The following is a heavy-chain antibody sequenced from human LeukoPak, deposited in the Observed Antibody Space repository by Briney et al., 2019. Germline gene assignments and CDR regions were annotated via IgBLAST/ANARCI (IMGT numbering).Heavy chain of an antibody. CDR1: GFTFSSYG. D-gene: IGHD6-19*01. V-gene: IGHV3-30*18. CDR2: ISYDGSNK. CDR3: AKDLKKKVAVAGTGDDFDY. J-gene: IGHJ4*02. Sequence: GGSLRLSCAASGFTFSSYGMHWVRQAPGKGLEWVAVISYDGSNKYYADSVEGRFTISRDNSKNTLYLQMNSLRAEDTAVYYCAKDLKKKVAVAGTGDDFDYWGQGTLVTVSS.